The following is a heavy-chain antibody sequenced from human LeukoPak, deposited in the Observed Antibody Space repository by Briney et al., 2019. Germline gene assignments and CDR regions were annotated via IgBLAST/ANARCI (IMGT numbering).Heavy chain of an antibody. CDR2: IYSSGST. J-gene: IGHJ6*02. Sequence: SETLSLTCTVSGGSISSYYWSWIRQPPGKGLEWIGYIYSSGSTNYNPSLKSRVTISVDTSKNQFSLKLSSVTAADTAVYYCAREGVVVPAAIGMDVWGQGTTVTVSS. D-gene: IGHD2-2*01. CDR1: GGSISSYY. V-gene: IGHV4-59*01. CDR3: AREGVVVPAAIGMDV.